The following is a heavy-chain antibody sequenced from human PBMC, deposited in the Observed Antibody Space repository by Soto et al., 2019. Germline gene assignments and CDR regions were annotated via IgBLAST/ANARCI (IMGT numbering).Heavy chain of an antibody. V-gene: IGHV3-23*01. CDR2: ISGGGYTA. Sequence: EVQLLESGGGLVRPGGSLTISCVVSGLSSRSHAMYWVRQAPGRGLEWVAGISGGGYTAYYPDSVRGRFIISRDNSKNTVYLQIDTLRVDDTAVYYCAKAQGVATINSNFDYWGQGTLVTVAS. CDR3: AKAQGVATINSNFDY. CDR1: GLSSRSHA. J-gene: IGHJ4*02. D-gene: IGHD5-12*01.